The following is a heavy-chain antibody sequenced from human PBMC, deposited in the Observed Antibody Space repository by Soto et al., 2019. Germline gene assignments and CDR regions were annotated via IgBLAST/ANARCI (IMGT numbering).Heavy chain of an antibody. J-gene: IGHJ4*02. V-gene: IGHV1-18*01. D-gene: IGHD3-9*01. Sequence: QVQLLQSGAEVKKPGASVKVYCKASGYTFTSYGISWERQAPGQGLEWMGWISAYNGNTNYAQKLQGRVTITTDTSTDKAYMELRSLRSDDTAVYYCARDENDDILTGYSIDYCGQGTLVNVSS. CDR3: ARDENDDILTGYSIDY. CDR1: GYTFTSYG. CDR2: ISAYNGNT.